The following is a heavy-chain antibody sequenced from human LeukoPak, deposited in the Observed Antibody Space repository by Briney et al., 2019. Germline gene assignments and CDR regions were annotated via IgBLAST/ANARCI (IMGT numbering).Heavy chain of an antibody. J-gene: IGHJ4*02. CDR3: ASTGVEAAAFDY. CDR1: GGSISSGRDY. CDR2: IYTSGST. D-gene: IGHD6-13*01. Sequence: SETLSLTCTVSGGSISSGRDYWGWIRQPAGKGREWIGRIYTSGSTNYNPYLKSRLTISVDTSKNQFSLKLSPVTAADTAVYYCASTGVEAAAFDYWGQGTLVTVSS. V-gene: IGHV4-61*02.